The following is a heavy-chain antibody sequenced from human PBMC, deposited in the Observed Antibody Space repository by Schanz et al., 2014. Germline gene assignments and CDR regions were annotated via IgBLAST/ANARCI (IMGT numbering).Heavy chain of an antibody. CDR3: ASPSGYSDYGTYFDF. D-gene: IGHD5-12*01. CDR2: ISSSGSYI. V-gene: IGHV3-21*01. Sequence: VQLVESGGGLVKPGGSLRLSCAASGFTISSYSMNWVRQAPGKGLEWVSSISSSGSYIYYADSVEGRFTISRDNSRNTLYLQMNSLRTEDTAVYYCASPSGYSDYGTYFDFWGQGTLVTVSS. J-gene: IGHJ4*02. CDR1: GFTISSYS.